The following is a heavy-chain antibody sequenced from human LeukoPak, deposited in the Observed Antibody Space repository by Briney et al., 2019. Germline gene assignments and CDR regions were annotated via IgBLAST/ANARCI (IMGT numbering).Heavy chain of an antibody. D-gene: IGHD5-12*01. CDR3: ARDGYSGYGGNYYMDV. Sequence: ASETLSLTCTVSGGSISSSSYYWGWIRQPPGKGLEWIGSIYYSGSTYYNPSLKSRVTISVDTSKNQFSLKLSSVTAAGTAVYYCARDGYSGYGGNYYMDVWGKGTTVTVSS. V-gene: IGHV4-39*02. J-gene: IGHJ6*03. CDR1: GGSISSSSYY. CDR2: IYYSGST.